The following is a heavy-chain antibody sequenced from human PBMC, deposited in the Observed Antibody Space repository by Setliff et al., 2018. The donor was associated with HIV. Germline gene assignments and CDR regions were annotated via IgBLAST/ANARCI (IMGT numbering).Heavy chain of an antibody. CDR1: GPPIAIGSYY. Sequence: PSETLSLTCTVSGPPIAIGSYYWTWIRQPAGRGLEWIGHISASGNTKYSPTLQSRVTLSANPSNNRFSLNLTSVTAADTAVYYCARVGQYCTNGVCTYYFDYWGQGTLVTVSS. J-gene: IGHJ4*02. CDR3: ARVGQYCTNGVCTYYFDY. V-gene: IGHV4-61*09. CDR2: ISASGNT. D-gene: IGHD2-8*01.